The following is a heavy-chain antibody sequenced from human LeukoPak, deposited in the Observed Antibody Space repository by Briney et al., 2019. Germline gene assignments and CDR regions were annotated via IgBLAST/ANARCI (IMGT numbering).Heavy chain of an antibody. J-gene: IGHJ6*02. CDR3: ARDGMTVTTSYGMDV. D-gene: IGHD4-17*01. V-gene: IGHV4-34*01. Sequence: SETLSLTCTVSGGSISSYYWSWIRQPPGKGLEWIGEINHSGSTNYNPSLKSRVTISVDTSKNQFSLKLSSVTAADTAVYYCARDGMTVTTSYGMDVWGQGTTVTVSS. CDR1: GGSISSYY. CDR2: INHSGST.